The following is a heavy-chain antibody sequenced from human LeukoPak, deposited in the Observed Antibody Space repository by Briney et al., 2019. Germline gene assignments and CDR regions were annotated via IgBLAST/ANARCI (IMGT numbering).Heavy chain of an antibody. CDR2: LSYTGST. CDR3: AIPSVAVAERGWFDL. Sequence: PSETLSLTCTVSGGSLSRRSYYWAWIRQSPGGGLQWIGSLSYTGSTYYNLSLRSRVTISVDTSKYQFSLKLTSVTASDTAVYYCAIPSVAVAERGWFDLWGQGTLV. V-gene: IGHV4-39*01. J-gene: IGHJ5*02. D-gene: IGHD6-19*01. CDR1: GGSLSRRSYY.